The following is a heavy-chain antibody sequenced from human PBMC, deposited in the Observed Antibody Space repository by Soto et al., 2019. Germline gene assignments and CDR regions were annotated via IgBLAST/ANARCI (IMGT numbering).Heavy chain of an antibody. D-gene: IGHD2-21*01. CDR1: GDSFSRYG. CDR2: IIPMFGIV. Sequence: QMCLVQSGAEVKTPGSSVKVSCKASGDSFSRYGFSWVRQGPGQGLEWMGGIIPMFGIVNYAQNFQGRLTIIADDSTSTVYMELSSLTFEETAVFYCARGGDGRPVAYWGQGTLVTVSS. CDR3: ARGGDGRPVAY. V-gene: IGHV1-69*01. J-gene: IGHJ4*02.